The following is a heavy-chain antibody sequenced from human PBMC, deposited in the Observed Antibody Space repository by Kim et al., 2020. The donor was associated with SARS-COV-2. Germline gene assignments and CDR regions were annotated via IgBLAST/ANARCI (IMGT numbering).Heavy chain of an antibody. CDR3: ARDTPHLFSCYGMDV. Sequence: SETLSLTCTVSGGSISSYYWSWIWQPPGKGLEWIGYIYYSGSTNYNPTPQSRVAISVDTSKNQFSLKLSSVTAADTAVYYCARDTPHLFSCYGMDVWGQGTTVTVSS. V-gene: IGHV4-59*13. CDR2: IYYSGST. CDR1: GGSISSYY. J-gene: IGHJ6*02.